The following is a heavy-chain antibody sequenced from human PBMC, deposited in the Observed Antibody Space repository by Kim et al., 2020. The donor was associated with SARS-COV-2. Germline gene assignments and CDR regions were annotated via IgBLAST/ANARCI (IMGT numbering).Heavy chain of an antibody. V-gene: IGHV3-23*01. CDR3: AKGRGRWWEPWGY. Sequence: YADSVKGRFTISRDNSKNTLYLQMNSLRAADTAVYYCAKGRGRWWEPWGYWGQGTLVTVSS. D-gene: IGHD2-15*01. J-gene: IGHJ4*02.